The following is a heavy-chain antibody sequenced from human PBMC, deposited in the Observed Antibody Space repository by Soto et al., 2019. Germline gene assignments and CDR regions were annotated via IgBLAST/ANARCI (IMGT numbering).Heavy chain of an antibody. J-gene: IGHJ6*02. CDR2: ISGSGGST. D-gene: IGHD4-17*01. CDR3: AKVKGTTVTTNYYYYGMDV. V-gene: IGHV3-23*01. CDR1: GFTFSSYA. Sequence: GGSLRLSCAASGFTFSSYAMSWVRQAPGKGLEWVSAISGSGGSTYYADSVKGRFTISRDNSKNTLYLQMNSLRAEDTAVYYCAKVKGTTVTTNYYYYGMDVWGQGTTVTVSS.